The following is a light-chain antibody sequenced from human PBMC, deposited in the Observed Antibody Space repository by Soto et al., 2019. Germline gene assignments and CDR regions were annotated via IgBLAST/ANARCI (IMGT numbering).Light chain of an antibody. V-gene: IGLV2-18*02. CDR1: SSDVGSYNR. CDR3: SSYTSSSTYV. Sequence: QSVLTQPPSVSGSPGQSVTISCTGTSSDVGSYNRVSWYQQPPGTAPKPRIYEVSNRPSGVPDRFSGSKSGNTASLTISGLQAEDEADYYSSSYTSSSTYVFGPGTKVTVL. J-gene: IGLJ1*01. CDR2: EVS.